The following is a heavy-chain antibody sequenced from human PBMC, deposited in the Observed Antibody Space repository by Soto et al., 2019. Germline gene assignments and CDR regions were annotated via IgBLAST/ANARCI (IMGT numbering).Heavy chain of an antibody. J-gene: IGHJ6*02. CDR3: AREGPAAIRYYYYYGMDV. D-gene: IGHD2-2*01. CDR2: ISSSSSTI. Sequence: EVQLVESGGGLVQPGGSLRLSCAASGFTFSSYSMNWVRQAPGKGLEWVSYISSSSSTIYYADSVKGRFTISRDNAKNSXXLQMNSLRDEATAVYYCAREGPAAIRYYYYYGMDVWGQGTTVTVSS. CDR1: GFTFSSYS. V-gene: IGHV3-48*02.